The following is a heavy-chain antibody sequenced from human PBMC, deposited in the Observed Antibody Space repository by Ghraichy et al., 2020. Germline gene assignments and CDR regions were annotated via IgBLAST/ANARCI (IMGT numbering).Heavy chain of an antibody. Sequence: GGSLRLSCAASGFTFSSYAMVWVRQAPGKGLEWVSAISASDYTTYYADAVQGRFTISRDNSKNTLYLQMNSPRADDTAVYYCAGDRTGSTWYQWYFDLWGRGALVTVSS. CDR1: GFTFSSYA. CDR2: ISASDYTT. J-gene: IGHJ2*01. V-gene: IGHV3-23*01. D-gene: IGHD6-13*01. CDR3: AGDRTGSTWYQWYFDL.